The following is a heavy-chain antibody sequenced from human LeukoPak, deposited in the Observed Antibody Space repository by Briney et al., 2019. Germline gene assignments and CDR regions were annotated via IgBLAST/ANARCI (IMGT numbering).Heavy chain of an antibody. CDR2: INHSGST. J-gene: IGHJ5*02. CDR1: GGSFSGYY. CDR3: ARDSGTTGEVKFDP. D-gene: IGHD3-10*01. Sequence: PSETLSLTCAVYGGSFSGYYWSWIRQPPGKGLEWIGEINHSGSTSYNPSLKSRVTISVDTSKNQFSLKLSSVTAADTAVYYCARDSGTTGEVKFDPWGQGTLVIVSS. V-gene: IGHV4-34*01.